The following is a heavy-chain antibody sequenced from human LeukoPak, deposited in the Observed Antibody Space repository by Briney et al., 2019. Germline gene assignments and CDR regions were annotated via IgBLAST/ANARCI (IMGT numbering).Heavy chain of an antibody. CDR1: GITLSNYG. D-gene: IGHD3-22*01. CDR3: AKRGVVIRVILVGFHKEAYYFDS. Sequence: GGVLRLSRAVSGITLSNYGMSWVRQAPGKGLEWVAGMRASGASTNYADSVKGRFTISRDNAKNTLYLQMNSLRAEDTAVYFCAKRGVVIRVILVGFHKEAYYFDSWGQGALVTVSS. CDR2: MRASGAST. J-gene: IGHJ4*02. V-gene: IGHV3-23*01.